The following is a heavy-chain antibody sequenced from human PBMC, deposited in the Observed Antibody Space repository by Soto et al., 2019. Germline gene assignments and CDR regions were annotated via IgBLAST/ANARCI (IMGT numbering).Heavy chain of an antibody. CDR1: GGTFSSYA. V-gene: IGHV1-69*05. D-gene: IGHD6-19*01. Sequence: SVKVSCKASGGTFSSYAISWVRQAPGQGLEWMGGIIPIFGTANYAQKLQGRVTMTTDTSTSTAYMELRSLRSDDTAVYYCARGVSWQWLEQHDYWGQGTLVTVSS. CDR3: ARGVSWQWLEQHDY. J-gene: IGHJ4*02. CDR2: IIPIFGTA.